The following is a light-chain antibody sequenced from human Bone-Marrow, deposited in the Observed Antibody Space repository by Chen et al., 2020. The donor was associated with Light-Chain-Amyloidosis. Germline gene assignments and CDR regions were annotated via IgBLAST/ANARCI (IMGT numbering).Light chain of an antibody. J-gene: IGLJ2*01. V-gene: IGLV3-25*02. Sequence: SYELTQPPSVSVSPGQTARTTCSGDGLPTKYAYWYQQKPGQAPVLVIHRDTERPSGFSERFAGSSAGATDTLTISGVQAEEEADDHCQSADSSGTYEVIFGGGTKLTVL. CDR3: QSADSSGTYEVI. CDR2: RDT. CDR1: GLPTKY.